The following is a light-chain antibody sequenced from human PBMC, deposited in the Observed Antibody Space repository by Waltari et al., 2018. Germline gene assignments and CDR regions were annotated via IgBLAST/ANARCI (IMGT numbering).Light chain of an antibody. J-gene: IGLJ2*01. CDR1: SGTFAAYY. V-gene: IGLV6-57*03. CDR3: QSYDNSNDVV. CDR2: KDN. Sequence: FVLSQPHSVSESPGKTVTISCPRSSGTFAAYYVHWYQRRPGRGPTIVIYKDNERPSGVPDRFSGAADRYAGSASLTISGLSAEDEADYCCQSYDNSNDVVFGGWNKLTFL.